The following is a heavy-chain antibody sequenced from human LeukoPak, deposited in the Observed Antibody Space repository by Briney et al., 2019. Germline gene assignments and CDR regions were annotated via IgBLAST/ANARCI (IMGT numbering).Heavy chain of an antibody. CDR3: AKDLTVIPMDV. D-gene: IGHD3-9*01. CDR2: ISASGAST. Sequence: GGSLRLSCAASGFTFSNYAMTWVRQAPGKGLEWVSAISASGASTFYADSVKGRFTISRDNSKNTLYLQMNSLRAEDTAVYYCAKDLTVIPMDVWGKGTTVTVSS. CDR1: GFTFSNYA. J-gene: IGHJ6*03. V-gene: IGHV3-23*01.